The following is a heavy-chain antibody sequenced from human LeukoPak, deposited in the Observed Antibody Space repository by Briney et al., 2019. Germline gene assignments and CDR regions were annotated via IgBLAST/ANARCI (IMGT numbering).Heavy chain of an antibody. V-gene: IGHV4-34*01. Sequence: PSETLSLTCAVYGGSFRGYYWSWIRQPPGKGLEWIGEINHCGSTNYNPSLKSRVTISVDTSKNQFSLKLSSVTAADTAVYYCARTPNVDTAMVTTYYFDYWGQGTLVTVSS. D-gene: IGHD5-18*01. CDR3: ARTPNVDTAMVTTYYFDY. J-gene: IGHJ4*02. CDR2: INHCGST. CDR1: GGSFRGYY.